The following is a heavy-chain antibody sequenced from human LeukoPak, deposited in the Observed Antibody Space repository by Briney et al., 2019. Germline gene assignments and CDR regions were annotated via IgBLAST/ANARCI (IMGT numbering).Heavy chain of an antibody. D-gene: IGHD1-26*01. CDR3: AKDQKVGALDAFDI. J-gene: IGHJ3*02. Sequence: PGGTLRLSCAASGFTFSSYGMHWVRQAPGKGLEWVAVISYDGSNKYYADSVKGRFAIPRDNSKNTLYLQMNSLRAEDTAVYYCAKDQKVGALDAFDIWGQGTMVTVSS. CDR1: GFTFSSYG. CDR2: ISYDGSNK. V-gene: IGHV3-30*18.